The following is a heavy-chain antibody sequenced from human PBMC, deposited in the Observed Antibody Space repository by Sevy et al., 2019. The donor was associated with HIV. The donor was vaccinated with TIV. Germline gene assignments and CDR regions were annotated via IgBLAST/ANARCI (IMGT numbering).Heavy chain of an antibody. D-gene: IGHD3-9*01. V-gene: IGHV4-59*01. Sequence: SETLSLTCTVSGGSISSYYWSWIRQPPGKGLEWIGYIYYSGSTNYNPSLKSRVTISVDTSKNQFSLKLSSLTAADTAVYYCARVGGTEDDILTGYVNWFDPWGQGTLVTASS. J-gene: IGHJ5*02. CDR1: GGSISSYY. CDR3: ARVGGTEDDILTGYVNWFDP. CDR2: IYYSGST.